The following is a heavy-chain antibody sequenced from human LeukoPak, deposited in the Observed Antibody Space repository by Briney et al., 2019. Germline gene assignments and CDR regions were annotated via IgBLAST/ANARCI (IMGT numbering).Heavy chain of an antibody. CDR1: GFTFSSYW. D-gene: IGHD3-10*01. CDR3: AREWNYYGSGIMDV. J-gene: IGHJ6*04. V-gene: IGHV3-7*01. CDR2: IKQDGGEK. Sequence: GGSLRLSCAASGFTFSSYWMSWVRHAPGKGLEWVANIKQDGGEKYYVGSVKGRFTVSRDNAKNSLYLQMNSLRAEDTAVYYCAREWNYYGSGIMDVWGKGTTVTVSS.